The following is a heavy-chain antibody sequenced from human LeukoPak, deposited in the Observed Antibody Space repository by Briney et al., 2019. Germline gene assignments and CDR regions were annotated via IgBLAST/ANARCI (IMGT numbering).Heavy chain of an antibody. CDR3: ASRDKGYYYGMDV. V-gene: IGHV3-66*01. CDR1: GFTVSGNY. D-gene: IGHD5-24*01. J-gene: IGHJ6*02. CDR2: LYTGGST. Sequence: GGSLRLSCAASGFTVSGNYMSRVRQAPGQGLEWVSLLYTGGSTYYADSVKGRFSISRDNSKNTLYLQMNSLRAEDTAVYYCASRDKGYYYGMDVWGQGTTVTVSS.